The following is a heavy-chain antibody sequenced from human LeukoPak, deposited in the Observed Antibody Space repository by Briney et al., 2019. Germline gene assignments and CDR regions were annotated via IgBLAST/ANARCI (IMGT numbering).Heavy chain of an antibody. V-gene: IGHV4-34*01. CDR3: AGGPIVGATLSY. D-gene: IGHD1-26*01. CDR2: INHSGST. CDR1: GGSFSGYY. Sequence: SETLSLTCAVYGGSFSGYYWSWIRQPPGKGLEWIGEINHSGSTKYNPSLKTRVTISVDTSKNQFSLKLSSVTAADTAVYYCAGGPIVGATLSYWGQGTLVTVSS. J-gene: IGHJ4*02.